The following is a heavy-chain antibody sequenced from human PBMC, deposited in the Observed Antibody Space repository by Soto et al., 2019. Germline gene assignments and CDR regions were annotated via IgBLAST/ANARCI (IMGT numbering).Heavy chain of an antibody. CDR1: GFTFNTYA. J-gene: IGHJ3*01. CDR2: IGGGDT. Sequence: GGSLRLSCAASGFTFNTYAMSWVRQAPGKGLEWVSGIGGGDTHYADSVTGRFTISRDDSKSMVFLQMNSLRAEDTAVYYCVKDRMSYNAVWDPFDVWGQGTLVTV. V-gene: IGHV3-23*01. CDR3: VKDRMSYNAVWDPFDV. D-gene: IGHD3-10*01.